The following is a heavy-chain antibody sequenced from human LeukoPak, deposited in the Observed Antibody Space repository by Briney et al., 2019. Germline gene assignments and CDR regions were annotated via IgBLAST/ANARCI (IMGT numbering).Heavy chain of an antibody. CDR3: ARHPDYYMDV. V-gene: IGHV4-59*08. CDR1: GGSISSYY. CDR2: IYYSGGT. J-gene: IGHJ6*03. Sequence: SETLSLTCTVSGGSISSYYWSWIRQPPGKGLEWIGYIYYSGGTNHNPSLKSRVTISVDTSKNQFSLKLSSVTAADTAVYYCARHPDYYMDVWGKGTTVTVSS.